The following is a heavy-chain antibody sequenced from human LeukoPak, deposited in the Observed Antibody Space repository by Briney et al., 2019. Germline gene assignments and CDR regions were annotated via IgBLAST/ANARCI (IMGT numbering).Heavy chain of an antibody. D-gene: IGHD6-13*01. CDR2: IHSSSTPI. CDR1: GFTFSTYG. Sequence: GGSLRLSCTGSGFTFSTYGMNWVRQAPGRGPEWVAYIHSSSTPIYYADSVRGRFTISRDNAKNSLYLQMNSLRGEDTAVYYCARDIEAAGLFLDYWGQGTLVTVSS. CDR3: ARDIEAAGLFLDY. V-gene: IGHV3-48*01. J-gene: IGHJ4*02.